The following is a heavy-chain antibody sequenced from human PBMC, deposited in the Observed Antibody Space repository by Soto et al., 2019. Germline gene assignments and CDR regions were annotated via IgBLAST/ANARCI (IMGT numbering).Heavy chain of an antibody. Sequence: EVQLVESGGGLVQPGGSLRLSCAASGFTFSSYWMSRVRQAPGKGLEWVANIKQDGSEKYYVDSVKGRYTISRDNGKNSLYLQMNSLRAEDTAVYYCAWDWSSSQNPFDYWGQGTLVTVSS. CDR1: GFTFSSYW. CDR2: IKQDGSEK. D-gene: IGHD6-13*01. CDR3: AWDWSSSQNPFDY. J-gene: IGHJ4*02. V-gene: IGHV3-7*04.